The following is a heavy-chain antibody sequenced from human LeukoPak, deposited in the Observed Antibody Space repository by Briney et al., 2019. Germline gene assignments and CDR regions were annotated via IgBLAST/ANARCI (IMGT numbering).Heavy chain of an antibody. Sequence: GASVKVSCKASGYTFTGYYIHWVRQAPGQGLEWMGWIKPNSGGTNYAQKFQGRVTMTTDTSINTAYMELSRLRSDDTALYYCVGDWAVNMVRGVIGFWGQGTLVTVSS. J-gene: IGHJ4*02. CDR2: IKPNSGGT. CDR1: GYTFTGYY. D-gene: IGHD3-10*01. CDR3: VGDWAVNMVRGVIGF. V-gene: IGHV1-2*02.